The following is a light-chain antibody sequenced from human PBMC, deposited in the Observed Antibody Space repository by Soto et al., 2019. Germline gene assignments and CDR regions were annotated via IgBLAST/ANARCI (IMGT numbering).Light chain of an antibody. J-gene: IGKJ1*01. CDR2: GAS. V-gene: IGKV3-15*01. Sequence: EIVLTQSLGTLSLSPGERATLSCSASQSVSSSYLAWYQQKPGQAPRLLIYGASTRATGIPARFSGSGSGTEFTLTISSLQSEDFAVYYCQQYHYWWAFGQGTKVDIK. CDR1: QSVSSSY. CDR3: QQYHYWWA.